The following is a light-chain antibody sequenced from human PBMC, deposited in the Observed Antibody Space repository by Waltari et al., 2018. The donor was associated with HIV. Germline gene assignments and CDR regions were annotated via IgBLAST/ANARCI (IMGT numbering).Light chain of an antibody. Sequence: DIQLTQSPSSASLSVGDRVTITCQATQAIKRNLNWYQQKPGKAPRLMVYDGVRLEEGVTSRFSGSGSGTDYSLTIDDLQPEDIGIYYCVQYDNLPYSFGRGTKVEVK. V-gene: IGKV1-33*01. CDR1: QAIKRN. J-gene: IGKJ2*01. CDR2: DGV. CDR3: VQYDNLPYS.